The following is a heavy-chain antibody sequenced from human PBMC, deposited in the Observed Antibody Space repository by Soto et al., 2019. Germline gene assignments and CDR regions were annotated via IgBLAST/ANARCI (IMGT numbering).Heavy chain of an antibody. J-gene: IGHJ4*02. CDR1: GGSISSYY. CDR2: IYYSGST. V-gene: IGHV4-59*08. CDR3: ARHVRVPAARGHYFDY. D-gene: IGHD2-2*01. Sequence: PSETLSLTCTVSGGSISSYYWSWIRQPPGKGLEWIGYIYYSGSTNYNPSLKSRVTISVDTSKNQFSLKLSSVTAADTAVYYCARHVRVPAARGHYFDYWGQGTLVTVS.